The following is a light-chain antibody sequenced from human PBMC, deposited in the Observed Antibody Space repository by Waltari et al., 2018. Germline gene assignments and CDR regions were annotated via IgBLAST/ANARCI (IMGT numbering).Light chain of an antibody. Sequence: QSMLTQPPSVSGAPGQRVTISCTGSSSNIGAGPDVHWYQVFPGTGPKLLIYGNNNRPSRGPDRVSGSKAGTSAVPTLNGVQGEDEADYDWHSFDNSLSDWVVFGGGTKVTVL. J-gene: IGLJ3*02. CDR2: GNN. CDR1: SSNIGAGPD. V-gene: IGLV1-40*01. CDR3: HSFDNSLSDWVV.